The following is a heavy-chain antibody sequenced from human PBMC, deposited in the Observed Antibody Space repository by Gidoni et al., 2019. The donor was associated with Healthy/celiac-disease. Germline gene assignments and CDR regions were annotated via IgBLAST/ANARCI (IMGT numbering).Heavy chain of an antibody. Sequence: QVQLVESGGGLVKPGGSLRLSCAASGFHFSDYYMSWIRQAPGKGLEWVSYISSSGSTIYYADSVKGRFTISRDNAKNSLYLQMNSLRAEDTAVYYCARDLDRIQLWSEQDNGDYWGQGTLVTVSS. CDR1: GFHFSDYY. CDR3: ARDLDRIQLWSEQDNGDY. D-gene: IGHD5-18*01. V-gene: IGHV3-11*01. CDR2: ISSSGSTI. J-gene: IGHJ4*02.